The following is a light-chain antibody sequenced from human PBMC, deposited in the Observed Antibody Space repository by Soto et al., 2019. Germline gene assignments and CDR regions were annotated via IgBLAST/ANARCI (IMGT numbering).Light chain of an antibody. V-gene: IGKV1-5*01. CDR2: DVS. CDR1: QSINNL. CDR3: QQYKSFWT. Sequence: DVQMTQSPSTLSASVGDRVTITCRASQSINNLLAWYQQKPGKAPKFLIYDVSTLESGVPSRFSGSGSGTEFTLTISSLQPDDFATYYCQQYKSFWTFGQGTKV. J-gene: IGKJ1*01.